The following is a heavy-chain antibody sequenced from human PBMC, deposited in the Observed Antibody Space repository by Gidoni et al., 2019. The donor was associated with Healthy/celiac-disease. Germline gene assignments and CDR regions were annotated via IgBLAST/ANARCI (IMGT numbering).Heavy chain of an antibody. Sequence: QVQLVESGGGVVQPGRSMILSCAASGFTFSSYVMHWVRQAPGKGLEWVAVIWYDGSNEFYADSVKGRFTISRDNSKNTLYLQMNSLRAEERAVYYCARGDYDFWSGYYPWVTDYWGQGTLVTVSS. CDR1: GFTFSSYV. V-gene: IGHV3-33*01. J-gene: IGHJ4*02. CDR2: IWYDGSNE. CDR3: ARGDYDFWSGYYPWVTDY. D-gene: IGHD3-3*01.